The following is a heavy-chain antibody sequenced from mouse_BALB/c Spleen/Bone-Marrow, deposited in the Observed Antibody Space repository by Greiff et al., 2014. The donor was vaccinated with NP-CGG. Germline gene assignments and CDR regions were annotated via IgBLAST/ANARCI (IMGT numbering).Heavy chain of an antibody. J-gene: IGHJ4*01. D-gene: IGHD2-1*01. CDR2: IDPANGNT. CDR1: GFNIKDTY. V-gene: IGHV14-3*02. CDR3: ARYGNYCYAMDY. Sequence: DVKLQESGAELVKPGASVKLPCTASGFNIKDTYMHWVKQRPEQGLEWIGRIDPANGNTKYDPKYQGKATITADTSSNTAYLQLSSLTSEDTAVYYCARYGNYCYAMDYWGQGTSVTVSS.